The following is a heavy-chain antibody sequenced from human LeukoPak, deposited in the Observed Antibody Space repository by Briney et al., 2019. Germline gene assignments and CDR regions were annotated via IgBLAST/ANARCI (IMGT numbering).Heavy chain of an antibody. CDR2: IYTSGST. D-gene: IGHD3-22*01. CDR3: ANRGADSSGYYYVVR. Sequence: PSETLSLTCTVSGGSISSYYWSWIRQPAGKGLEWIGRIYTSGSTNYNPSLKSRVTMSVDTSKNQFSLKLSSVTAADTAVYYCANRGADSSGYYYVVRWGQGTLVTVSS. V-gene: IGHV4-4*07. J-gene: IGHJ4*02. CDR1: GGSISSYY.